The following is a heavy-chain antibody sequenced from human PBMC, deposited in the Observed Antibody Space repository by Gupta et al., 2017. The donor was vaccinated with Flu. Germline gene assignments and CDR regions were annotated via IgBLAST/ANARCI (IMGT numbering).Heavy chain of an antibody. V-gene: IGHV3-23*01. J-gene: IGHJ6*02. CDR1: GFTFNNYG. Sequence: EVQLLESGGGLVQPGGSLRLSCAASGFTFNNYGMTWVRQAPGKGLEWVSGINNSTGSTYYADSVKGRFTISTDKTKNTLFLQMNSLRAEDTAIYYCAKDQREGGYSYGRYYYFAMDVWGQGTTVTVSS. CDR3: AKDQREGGYSYGRYYYFAMDV. D-gene: IGHD5-18*01. CDR2: INNSTGST.